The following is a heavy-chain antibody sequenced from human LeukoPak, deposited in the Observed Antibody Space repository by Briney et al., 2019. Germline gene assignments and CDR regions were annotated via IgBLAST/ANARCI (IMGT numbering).Heavy chain of an antibody. CDR1: GFTFSSYS. CDR3: ARDRGGSYSAIDY. V-gene: IGHV3-48*04. Sequence: GGSLRLSCAASGFTFSSYSMNWVRQAPGKGLEWVSFISSSSSTIYYADSVRGRFTISRDNAKNSLYLRMNSLRAEDTAVYYCARDRGGSYSAIDYWGQGTLVTVSS. CDR2: ISSSSSTI. J-gene: IGHJ4*02. D-gene: IGHD1-26*01.